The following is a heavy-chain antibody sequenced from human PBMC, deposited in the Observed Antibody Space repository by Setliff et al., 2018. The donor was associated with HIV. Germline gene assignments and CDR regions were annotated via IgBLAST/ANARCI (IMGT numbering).Heavy chain of an antibody. Sequence: SETLSLTCAVYGGSSSGYYWSWIRQPPGKGLEWIGEVNHSGSTNYNPSLKSRVTISVDMSKNQFSLKLSSVTAADTAVYYCARARATETTFHYFDYYMDVWGKGTTVTVSS. V-gene: IGHV4-34*01. CDR3: ARARATETTFHYFDYYMDV. D-gene: IGHD4-4*01. CDR2: VNHSGST. CDR1: GGSSSGYY. J-gene: IGHJ6*03.